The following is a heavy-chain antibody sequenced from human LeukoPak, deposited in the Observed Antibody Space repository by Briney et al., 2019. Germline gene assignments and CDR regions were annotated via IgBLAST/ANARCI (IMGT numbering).Heavy chain of an antibody. J-gene: IGHJ4*02. CDR2: ISYSGST. Sequence: PSETLSLTCTVSGGSISSDAYCWSWIRQHPGKGLEWIGYISYSGSTYYNPSLKSRVTISVDTSKNQFSLKLSSVTAADTAVYYCAAIVVVPAAIDYWGQGILVTVSS. D-gene: IGHD2-2*01. CDR1: GGSISSDAYC. CDR3: AAIVVVPAAIDY. V-gene: IGHV4-31*03.